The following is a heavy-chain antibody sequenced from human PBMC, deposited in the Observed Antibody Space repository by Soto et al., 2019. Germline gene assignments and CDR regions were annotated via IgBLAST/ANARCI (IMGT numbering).Heavy chain of an antibody. J-gene: IGHJ4*02. CDR1: GFTFSSYA. D-gene: IGHD6-19*01. CDR2: ISGSGGST. V-gene: IGHV3-23*01. CDR3: AKDGLAPNSYSSGWYGYFDY. Sequence: GGSLRLSCAASGFTFSSYAMSWVRQAPGKGLEWVSAISGSGGSTYYADSVKGRFTISRDNSKNTLYLQMNSLRAEDTAVYYCAKDGLAPNSYSSGWYGYFDYWGQGTLVTVSS.